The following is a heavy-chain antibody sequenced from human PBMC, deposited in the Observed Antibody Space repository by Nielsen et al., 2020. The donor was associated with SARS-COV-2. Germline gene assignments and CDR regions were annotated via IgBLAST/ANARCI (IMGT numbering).Heavy chain of an antibody. CDR2: ISDDNTI. CDR3: ARDLELLTNYYALDY. Sequence: GESLKISCAASGFTFSDYAMTWVRQAPGKGLEWISYISDDNTIFYADSVKGRFTISRDNAKNSLDLQMNSLRDEDTAVYYCARDLELLTNYYALDYWGQGTQVTVSS. J-gene: IGHJ4*02. CDR1: GFTFSDYA. V-gene: IGHV3-69-1*01. D-gene: IGHD3-9*01.